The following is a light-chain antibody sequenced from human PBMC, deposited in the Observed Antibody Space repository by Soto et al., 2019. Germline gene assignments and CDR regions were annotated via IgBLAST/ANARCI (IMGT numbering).Light chain of an antibody. Sequence: DVQMTQSPSSLSASVGDRVTITCRASQSISSYLNWYQQKPGKAPKLLIYAASSLQSGVPSRFSGGGSATDFTLTISILQHEDSATYCCQQSYSTPPRTFGQGTKVEIK. CDR3: QQSYSTPPRT. CDR1: QSISSY. J-gene: IGKJ1*01. V-gene: IGKV1-39*01. CDR2: AAS.